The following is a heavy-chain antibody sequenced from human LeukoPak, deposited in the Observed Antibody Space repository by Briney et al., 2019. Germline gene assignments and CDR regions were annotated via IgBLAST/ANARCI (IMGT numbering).Heavy chain of an antibody. Sequence: LRLSCAASGFTVSSNYMSWVRQHPGKGLEWIGYIYYSGSTYYNPSLKSRVTISVDTSKNQFSLKLSSVTAADTAVYYCARGSGYDSSFDYWGQGTLVTVSS. CDR1: GFTVSSNY. CDR2: IYYSGST. V-gene: IGHV4-31*02. D-gene: IGHD5-12*01. J-gene: IGHJ4*02. CDR3: ARGSGYDSSFDY.